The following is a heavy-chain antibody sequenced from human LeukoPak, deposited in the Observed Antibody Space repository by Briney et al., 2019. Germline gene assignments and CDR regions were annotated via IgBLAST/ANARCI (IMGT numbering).Heavy chain of an antibody. V-gene: IGHV4-39*07. Sequence: PSETLSLTCTVSGGSISTSYYWVWIRQPPGKGLEWIGSIYYGGNTYYNPSLKSRVTISVDTSKNQFSLKLSSVTAADTAVYYCARDDYVRGMDVWGQGTTVTVSS. D-gene: IGHD3-16*01. CDR2: IYYGGNT. CDR1: GGSISTSYY. CDR3: ARDDYVRGMDV. J-gene: IGHJ6*02.